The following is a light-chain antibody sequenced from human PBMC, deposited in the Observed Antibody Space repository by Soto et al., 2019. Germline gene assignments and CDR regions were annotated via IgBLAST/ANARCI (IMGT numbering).Light chain of an antibody. J-gene: IGKJ1*01. CDR1: QSISPW. CDR3: QQYATYWP. CDR2: KAS. V-gene: IGKV1-5*03. Sequence: DIQMTQSPSTLSASVGDRVTITCRASQSISPWLAWYQQIPGEAPKLLIYKASSLESWVPSRFSGSGSGTEFTLTISSLQPDDVATYYCQQYATYWPFGQGTKVVIK.